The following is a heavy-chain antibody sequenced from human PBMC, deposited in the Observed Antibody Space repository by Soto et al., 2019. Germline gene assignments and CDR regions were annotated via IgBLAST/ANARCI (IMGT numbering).Heavy chain of an antibody. J-gene: IGHJ3*02. V-gene: IGHV4-30-2*01. D-gene: IGHD3-10*02. CDR2: IYHSGST. CDR1: GGSISSGGYS. Sequence: TLSLTCAVSGGSISSGGYSWSWIRQPPGKGLEWIGYIYHSGSTYYNPSLKSRVTISVDRSKNQFSLKLSSVTAADTAVYYCARDLMSDDAFDIWGQGTMVTVSS. CDR3: ARDLMSDDAFDI.